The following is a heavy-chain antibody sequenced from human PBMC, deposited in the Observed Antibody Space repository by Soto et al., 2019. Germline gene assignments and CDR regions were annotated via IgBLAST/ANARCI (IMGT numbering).Heavy chain of an antibody. V-gene: IGHV3-23*01. Sequence: PGGSLRFFRGACGFTFSSHARTWVRQAPGKGPEWVSHISVTGGTYYVDSVKGRFTISRDNSKNTLFLQMNSLRAEDTALYYCAKSLNTATSFDYWGQGTPVTVSS. J-gene: IGHJ4*02. CDR3: AKSLNTATSFDY. CDR2: ISVTGGT. CDR1: GFTFSSHA.